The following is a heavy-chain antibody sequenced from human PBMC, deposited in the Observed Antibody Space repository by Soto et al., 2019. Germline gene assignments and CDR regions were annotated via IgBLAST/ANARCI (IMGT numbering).Heavy chain of an antibody. D-gene: IGHD6-19*01. Sequence: SETLSLTCAVYGGSFSGYYWSWIRQPPGKGLEWIGEINHSGSTNYNPSLKSRVTISVDTSKSQFSLKLSSVTAADTAVYYCARGSRWPVLNWFDPWGQGTLVT. CDR2: INHSGST. CDR1: GGSFSGYY. CDR3: ARGSRWPVLNWFDP. V-gene: IGHV4-34*01. J-gene: IGHJ5*02.